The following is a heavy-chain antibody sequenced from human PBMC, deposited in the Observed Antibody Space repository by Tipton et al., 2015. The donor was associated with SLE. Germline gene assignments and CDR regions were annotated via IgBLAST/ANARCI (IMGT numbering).Heavy chain of an antibody. D-gene: IGHD1-26*01. CDR2: IKQDGSEK. CDR3: ARGEHPTRYYYYYYMDV. V-gene: IGHV3-7*03. J-gene: IGHJ6*03. Sequence: GSLRLSCAASGFTFSSYWMSWVRQAPGKGLEWVANIKQDGSEKYYVDSVKGRFTISRDNAKNSLYLQMNSLRAEDTAVYYCARGEHPTRYYYYYYMDVWGKGTTVTVSS. CDR1: GFTFSSYW.